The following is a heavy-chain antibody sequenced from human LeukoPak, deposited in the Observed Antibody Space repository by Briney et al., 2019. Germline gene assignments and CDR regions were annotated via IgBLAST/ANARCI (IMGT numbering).Heavy chain of an antibody. D-gene: IGHD5-24*01. Sequence: GEFLKISCKGSGYSFTSYWIGWVRQMPGKVLEWMGIIYTGDSDTRYSPSFQGQVTISADKSISTAYLQWSSLKASDTAMYYCARSLVEMATIEGFGYWGQGTLVTVSS. CDR1: GYSFTSYW. CDR2: IYTGDSDT. CDR3: ARSLVEMATIEGFGY. V-gene: IGHV5-51*01. J-gene: IGHJ4*02.